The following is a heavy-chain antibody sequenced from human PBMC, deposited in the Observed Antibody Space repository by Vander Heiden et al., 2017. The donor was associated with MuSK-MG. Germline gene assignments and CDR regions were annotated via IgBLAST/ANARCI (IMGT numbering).Heavy chain of an antibody. CDR1: GFTVSSNY. CDR3: ARSFLPGAFDI. CDR2: IYSGGST. J-gene: IGHJ3*02. D-gene: IGHD3-10*01. V-gene: IGHV3-66*02. Sequence: EVQLVESGGGLVQPGGSLRLACAASGFTVSSNYMSWVRQAPGKGLEWVSVIYSGGSTDYADSVKGRFTISRDNSKNTLYLQMNSLRAEDTAVYYCARSFLPGAFDIWGQGTMVTVSS.